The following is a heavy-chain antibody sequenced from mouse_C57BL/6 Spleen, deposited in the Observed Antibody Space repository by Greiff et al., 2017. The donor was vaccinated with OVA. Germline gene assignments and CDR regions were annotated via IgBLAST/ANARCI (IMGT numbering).Heavy chain of an antibody. CDR3: AREGNYEYFDV. V-gene: IGHV1-26*01. CDR1: GYTFTDYY. CDR2: INPNNGGT. Sequence: EVQLQQSGPVLVKPGASVKISCTASGYTFTDYYMNWVKQSHGKSLEWIGDINPNNGGTSYNQKFKGKATLTVDKSTSTAYMELRSLTAEDAADYYCAREGNYEYFDVWGTGTTVTVSS. J-gene: IGHJ1*03. D-gene: IGHD2-1*01.